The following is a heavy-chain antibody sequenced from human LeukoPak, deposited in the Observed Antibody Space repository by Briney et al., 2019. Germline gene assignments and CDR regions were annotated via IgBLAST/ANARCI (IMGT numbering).Heavy chain of an antibody. Sequence: SETLSLTCTVSGGSISSYYWSWIRQPPGKGLEWIGYIYYSGTTNYNPSLESRVTISVDTSKNQFSLKLSSVTAADTAVYYCARGVYIAAAQYGYWGQGTLVTVSS. V-gene: IGHV4-59*01. CDR1: GGSISSYY. J-gene: IGHJ4*02. D-gene: IGHD6-13*01. CDR3: ARGVYIAAAQYGY. CDR2: IYYSGTT.